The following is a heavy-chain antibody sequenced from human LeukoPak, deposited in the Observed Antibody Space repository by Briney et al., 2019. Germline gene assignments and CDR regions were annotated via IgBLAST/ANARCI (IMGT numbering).Heavy chain of an antibody. CDR1: GFTFSSYG. CDR2: ISGSGGNT. CDR3: AKGFVVVVSATQSSWFDP. D-gene: IGHD2-15*01. Sequence: GGSLRLSCAASGFTFSSYGMSWVRQAPGKGLEWVSAISGSGGNTYYADSVKGRFTISRDNSKNTLYLQMDSLRAEDTAVYYCAKGFVVVVSATQSSWFDPWGQGTLVTVSS. J-gene: IGHJ5*02. V-gene: IGHV3-23*01.